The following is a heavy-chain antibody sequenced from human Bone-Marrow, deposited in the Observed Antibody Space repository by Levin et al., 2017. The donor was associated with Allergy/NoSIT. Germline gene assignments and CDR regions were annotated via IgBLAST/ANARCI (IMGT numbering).Heavy chain of an antibody. Sequence: SQTLSLTCAVYGGTFSGFYWSWIRPPPGKGLEWIGEINHSGSINYNPSLKSRVTISLDKSKNQFSMKLTSVTAADTAVYYCAIPTAMGNSYYYAMDVWGQGTSVTVSS. CDR2: INHSGSI. CDR3: AIPTAMGNSYYYAMDV. J-gene: IGHJ6*02. D-gene: IGHD5-18*01. CDR1: GGTFSGFY. V-gene: IGHV4-34*08.